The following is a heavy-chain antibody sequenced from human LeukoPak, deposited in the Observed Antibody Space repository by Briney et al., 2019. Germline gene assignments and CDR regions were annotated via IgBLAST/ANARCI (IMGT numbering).Heavy chain of an antibody. CDR2: IYSGGST. CDR1: GFTVSSNY. D-gene: IGHD5/OR15-5a*01. V-gene: IGHV3-53*05. CDR3: VRGVYNNGNMNDY. Sequence: GGSLRLSCAASGFTVSSNYMSWVRQAPGKGLEWVSVIYSGGSTYYADSVEGRFTISRDSTKNTLFLQMNSLRAEDTALYYCVRGVYNNGNMNDYWGQGTLVTVSS. J-gene: IGHJ4*02.